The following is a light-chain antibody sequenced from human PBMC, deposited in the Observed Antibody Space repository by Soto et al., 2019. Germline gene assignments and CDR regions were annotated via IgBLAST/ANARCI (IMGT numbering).Light chain of an antibody. V-gene: IGKV1-6*01. CDR1: QGIKND. CDR3: LQDYNYPLT. Sequence: AIQMTQSPSSLFASVGDRVTITCRASQGIKNDLGWYQQKPGKAPKLLIYAASSLQSGVPSRFSGSGSGTDFTLTISSLQPEDFATYYCLQDYNYPLTFGGGTKVEIK. CDR2: AAS. J-gene: IGKJ4*01.